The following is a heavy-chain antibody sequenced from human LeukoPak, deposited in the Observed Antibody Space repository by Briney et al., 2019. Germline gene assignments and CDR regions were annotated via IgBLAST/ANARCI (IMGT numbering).Heavy chain of an antibody. CDR2: ISSSGSTI. CDR1: GFTFSDYY. J-gene: IGHJ6*03. V-gene: IGHV3-11*04. CDR3: ARDLSKYDFWSGYDYYYYYMDV. D-gene: IGHD3-3*01. Sequence: GGSLRLSCAASGFTFSDYYMSWIRQAPGKGLEWVSYISSSGSTIYYADSVKGRFTISRDNAKNSLYLQMNSLRAEDTAVYYCARDLSKYDFWSGYDYYYYYMDVWGKGTTVTVSS.